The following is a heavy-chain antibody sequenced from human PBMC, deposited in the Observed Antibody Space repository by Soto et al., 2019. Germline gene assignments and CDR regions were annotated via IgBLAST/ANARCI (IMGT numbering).Heavy chain of an antibody. CDR3: AKGADSSGETSDAFDI. CDR2: IIPIFGTA. D-gene: IGHD6-19*01. V-gene: IGHV1-69*06. J-gene: IGHJ3*02. Sequence: QVQLVQSGAEVKKPGSSVKVSCKASGGTFSSYAISWVRQAPGQGLEWMGGIIPIFGTANYAQKYQGRATITADKSTSKAYMELSRVRSEDTAVYYCAKGADSSGETSDAFDIWGQGTMVTVS. CDR1: GGTFSSYA.